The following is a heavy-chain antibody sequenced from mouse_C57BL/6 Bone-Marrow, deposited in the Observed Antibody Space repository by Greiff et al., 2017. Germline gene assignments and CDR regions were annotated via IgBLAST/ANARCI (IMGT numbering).Heavy chain of an antibody. CDR3: ARQGNGYPDYFDY. V-gene: IGHV1-80*01. J-gene: IGHJ2*01. Sequence: VQLQQSGAELVKPGASVKLSCKASGYAFSSYWMNWVKQRPGKGLEWIGQIFPGDGGTNYNGKFKGKATLTADTSSSTAYMQLSSLTSEDSAVYFCARQGNGYPDYFDYWGQGTTLTVSA. CDR2: IFPGDGGT. CDR1: GYAFSSYW. D-gene: IGHD2-14*01.